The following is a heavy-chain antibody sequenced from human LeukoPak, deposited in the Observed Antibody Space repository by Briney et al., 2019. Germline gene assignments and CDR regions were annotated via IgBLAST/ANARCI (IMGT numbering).Heavy chain of an antibody. CDR3: AREVVVAATYPYYYYMDV. CDR2: ISYDGSNK. Sequence: SGGSLRLSCAASGFTFSSYAMHWVRRAPGKGLEWVAVISYDGSNKYYADSVKGRFTISRDNSKNTLYLQMNSLRAEDTAVYYCAREVVVAATYPYYYYMDVWGKGTTVTVSS. J-gene: IGHJ6*03. D-gene: IGHD2-15*01. V-gene: IGHV3-30*04. CDR1: GFTFSSYA.